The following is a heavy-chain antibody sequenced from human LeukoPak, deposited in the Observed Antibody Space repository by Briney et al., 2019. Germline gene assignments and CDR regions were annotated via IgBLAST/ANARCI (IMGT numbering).Heavy chain of an antibody. D-gene: IGHD5-18*01. V-gene: IGHV4-34*01. Sequence: SETLSLTCAVYGGSFSGYYWSWIRQPPGKGLEWIGEINHSGSTNYNPSLKSRVTISVDTSKNQFSLKLSSVTAADTAVYYCARDAGRIQLWLPSYYYYGMDVWGQGTTVTVSS. CDR1: GGSFSGYY. CDR3: ARDAGRIQLWLPSYYYYGMDV. J-gene: IGHJ6*02. CDR2: INHSGST.